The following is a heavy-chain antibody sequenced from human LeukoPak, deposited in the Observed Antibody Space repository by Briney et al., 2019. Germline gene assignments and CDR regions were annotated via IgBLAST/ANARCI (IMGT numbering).Heavy chain of an antibody. CDR1: GFTFSGYW. CDR2: IRKDGSEK. J-gene: IGHJ4*02. CDR3: ARESKGRSKIDY. V-gene: IGHV3-7*01. Sequence: PGGALRLSCAASGFTFSGYWMSWVRQAPGKGLEGVANIRKDGSEKYNVDSVKGRFTISRDNANNSLYLQMNSLRAEDTAVYYCARESKGRSKIDYWGQGTLVTVSP.